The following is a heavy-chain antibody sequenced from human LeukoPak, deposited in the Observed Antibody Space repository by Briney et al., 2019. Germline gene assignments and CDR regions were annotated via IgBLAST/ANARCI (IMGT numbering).Heavy chain of an antibody. CDR1: GFTFSSYE. J-gene: IGHJ4*02. CDR3: ARDRQTSCTSATCSFDHFDY. V-gene: IGHV3-48*03. D-gene: IGHD2-2*01. Sequence: RSGGSLRLSCAASGFTFSSYEMNWVRQAPGKGLEWVSYISSSGSTIYYADSVKGRFTISRDNAKNSLYLQMNNVGAEDTAVYYCARDRQTSCTSATCSFDHFDYWGQGTLVTVSS. CDR2: ISSSGSTI.